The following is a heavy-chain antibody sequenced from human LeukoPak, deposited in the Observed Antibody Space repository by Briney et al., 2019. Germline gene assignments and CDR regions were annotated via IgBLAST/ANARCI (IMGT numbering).Heavy chain of an antibody. Sequence: SETLSLTCTVSGYSISSGYYWGWIRQPPGKGLEWIGSIYHSGSTYYNPSLKSRVTISVDTSKNQFSLKLSSVTAADTAVYYCARERALDGSGSYGAFDIWGQGTMVTVSS. J-gene: IGHJ3*02. V-gene: IGHV4-38-2*02. D-gene: IGHD3-10*01. CDR1: GYSISSGYY. CDR3: ARERALDGSGSYGAFDI. CDR2: IYHSGST.